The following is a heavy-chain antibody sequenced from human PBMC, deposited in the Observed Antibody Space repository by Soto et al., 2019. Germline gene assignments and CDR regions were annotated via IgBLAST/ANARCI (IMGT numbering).Heavy chain of an antibody. D-gene: IGHD6-19*01. CDR2: ISKDGLDR. CDR1: GFAFSDFG. J-gene: IGHJ4*02. CDR3: ASPREGQWLVFDH. Sequence: GGSLRLSCVVSGFAFSDFGMHWVRQSPGEGLAWVASISKDGLDRYYSESVKGRFTISRDDSKNTVFLQMNSLKVEDTAAYFCASPREGQWLVFDHWGQRTLVTVSS. V-gene: IGHV3-30*19.